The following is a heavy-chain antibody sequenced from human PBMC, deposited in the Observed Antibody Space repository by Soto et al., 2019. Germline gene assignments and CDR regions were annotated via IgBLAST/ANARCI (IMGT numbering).Heavy chain of an antibody. D-gene: IGHD5-18*01. V-gene: IGHV3-23*01. CDR3: EKDSWIHFRGGSANDY. Sequence: GGSLRLSCAASGFTFSSYAMSWVRQAPGKGLEWVSAISGSGGSTYYADSVKGRFTISRDNSKNTLYLQMNSLRAEDTAVYYCEKDSWIHFRGGSANDYWGQGTLVTVSA. CDR1: GFTFSSYA. J-gene: IGHJ4*02. CDR2: ISGSGGST.